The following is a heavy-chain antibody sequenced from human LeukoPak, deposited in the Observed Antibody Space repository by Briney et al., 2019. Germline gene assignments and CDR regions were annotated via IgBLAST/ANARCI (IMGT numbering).Heavy chain of an antibody. V-gene: IGHV4-39*01. CDR3: ARHRRDQDIVVVPAALDY. Sequence: PSETLSLTCTVSGGSISSSSYYWGWIRQPPGKGLEWIGSIYYSGSTYYNLSLKSRVTISVDTSKNQFSLKLSSVTAADTAVYYCARHRRDQDIVVVPAALDYWGQGTLVTVSS. J-gene: IGHJ4*02. CDR1: GGSISSSSYY. CDR2: IYYSGST. D-gene: IGHD2-2*01.